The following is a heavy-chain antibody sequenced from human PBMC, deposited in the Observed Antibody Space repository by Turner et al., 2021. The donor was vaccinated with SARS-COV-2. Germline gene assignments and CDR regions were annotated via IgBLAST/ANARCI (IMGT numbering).Heavy chain of an antibody. CDR2: ISWNSGSI. J-gene: IGHJ4*02. CDR3: AKDRGYDILTGYLPYFDY. Sequence: EVQLVESGGGLVQPGRSLRLSCAASGFTFDDYAMHWVRQAPGKGLEWVSGISWNSGSIGYADSVKGRFTMSRDNAKNSLYLQMNSLRAEDTALYYCAKDRGYDILTGYLPYFDYWGQGTLVTVSS. V-gene: IGHV3-9*01. D-gene: IGHD3-9*01. CDR1: GFTFDDYA.